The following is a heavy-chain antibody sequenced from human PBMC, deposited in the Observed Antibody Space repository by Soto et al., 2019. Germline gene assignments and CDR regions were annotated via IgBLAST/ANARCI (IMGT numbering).Heavy chain of an antibody. CDR2: VNPNSGGT. D-gene: IGHD3-22*01. CDR1: GYPFTGYH. Sequence: SSVKVSCKASGYPFTGYHMHWVRQAPGQGLEWMGWVNPNSGGTNYAQKFQGRVTMTRDTSISTAYMEVSRLRSDDTAVYYCARDRRFYDSCNYDIANDAFDVWGQGIIVT. CDR3: ARDRRFYDSCNYDIANDAFDV. V-gene: IGHV1-2*02. J-gene: IGHJ3*01.